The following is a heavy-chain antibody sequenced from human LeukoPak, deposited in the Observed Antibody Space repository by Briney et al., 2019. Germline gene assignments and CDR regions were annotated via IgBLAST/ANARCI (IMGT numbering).Heavy chain of an antibody. CDR1: GFIFTNYF. V-gene: IGHV3-7*03. J-gene: IGHJ4*02. CDR3: AKDFYDSSGSRYDY. Sequence: QAGGSLRLSCAASGFIFTNYFMSWVRQAPGKGLEWVASIKHDGSEKYYVDSVRGRFTISRDNTMNSLYLQMSSLRAEDTAVYYCAKDFYDSSGSRYDYWGQGTLVTVSS. D-gene: IGHD3-22*01. CDR2: IKHDGSEK.